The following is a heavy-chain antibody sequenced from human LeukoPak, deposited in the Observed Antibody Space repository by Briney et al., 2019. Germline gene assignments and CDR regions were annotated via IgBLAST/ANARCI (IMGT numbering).Heavy chain of an antibody. J-gene: IGHJ4*02. CDR3: ARDYDSSGYNDY. CDR2: ISGSGGST. Sequence: GGSLRLSCAASGFTFSSYAMSWVRQAPGKGLEWVSAISGSGGSTYYADSVEGRFTISRDNAKNSLYLQMNSLRAEDTAVYYCARDYDSSGYNDYWGQGTLVTVSS. D-gene: IGHD3-22*01. CDR1: GFTFSSYA. V-gene: IGHV3-23*01.